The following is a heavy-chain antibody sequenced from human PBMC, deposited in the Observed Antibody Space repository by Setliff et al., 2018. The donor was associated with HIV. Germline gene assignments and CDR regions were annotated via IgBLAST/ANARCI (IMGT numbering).Heavy chain of an antibody. V-gene: IGHV3-23*01. CDR3: ARRDSGDGSDY. J-gene: IGHJ4*02. D-gene: IGHD3-10*01. Sequence: LRLSCGAFGFPFSSYAMSWVRQAPGKGLEWVSTIHDTDGGTYYPDSVKGRFTISRDNSKNTLYLQMNSLRVEDTAVYFCARRDSGDGSDYWGQGSLVTVSS. CDR1: GFPFSSYA. CDR2: IHDTDGGT.